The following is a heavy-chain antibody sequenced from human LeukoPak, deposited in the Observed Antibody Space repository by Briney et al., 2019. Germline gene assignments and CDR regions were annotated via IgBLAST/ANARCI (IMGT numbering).Heavy chain of an antibody. J-gene: IGHJ4*02. Sequence: PSETLSLTCTVSGGSISSYYWSWIRQPPGKGLEWIGYIYYSGSTNYNPSLKSRVTISVDTSKNQFSLKLSSVTAADTAVYYCARQDTMIVVDYWGQGILVTVSS. V-gene: IGHV4-59*08. CDR1: GGSISSYY. CDR3: ARQDTMIVVDY. D-gene: IGHD3-22*01. CDR2: IYYSGST.